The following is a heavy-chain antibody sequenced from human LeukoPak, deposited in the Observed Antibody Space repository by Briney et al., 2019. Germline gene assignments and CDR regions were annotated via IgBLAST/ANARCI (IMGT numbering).Heavy chain of an antibody. Sequence: SETLSLTCTVSGGSISSYYWSWIRQPPGKGLEWIGYIYYSGSTNYNPSLKSRVTISVDTSKNQFSLKLSSVTAADTAVYYCAREPRSMKYYYGSGSLAGILDVWGKGTTVTVSS. CDR2: IYYSGST. V-gene: IGHV4-59*01. CDR3: AREPRSMKYYYGSGSLAGILDV. J-gene: IGHJ6*04. CDR1: GGSISSYY. D-gene: IGHD3-10*01.